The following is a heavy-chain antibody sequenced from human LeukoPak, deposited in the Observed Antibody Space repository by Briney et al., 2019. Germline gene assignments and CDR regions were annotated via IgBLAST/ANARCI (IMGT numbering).Heavy chain of an antibody. J-gene: IGHJ6*03. CDR2: INPNSGGT. V-gene: IGHV1-2*02. CDR3: ARDKIAAAGLQADYYYFYYMDV. Sequence: PEASVKVSCKASGYTFTGYYMHWVRQAPGQGLEWMGWINPNSGGTNYAQKFQGRVTMTRDTSIRTAYMELNRLTSDDTAVYYCARDKIAAAGLQADYYYFYYMDVWGKGTTVTVSS. D-gene: IGHD6-13*01. CDR1: GYTFTGYY.